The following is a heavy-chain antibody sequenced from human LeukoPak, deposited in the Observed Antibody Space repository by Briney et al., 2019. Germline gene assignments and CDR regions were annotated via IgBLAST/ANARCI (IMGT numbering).Heavy chain of an antibody. V-gene: IGHV3-48*01. D-gene: IGHD5-18*01. CDR2: ISTTSSNI. CDR3: AKGGGYSYGYHYFDY. Sequence: PGRSLRLSCAASGFTFSSYAMHWVRQAPGKGLEWVSYISTTSSNIYYADSVEGRFTISRDNSKNTLYLQMNSLRAEDTAVYYCAKGGGYSYGYHYFDYWGQGTLVTVSS. J-gene: IGHJ4*02. CDR1: GFTFSSYA.